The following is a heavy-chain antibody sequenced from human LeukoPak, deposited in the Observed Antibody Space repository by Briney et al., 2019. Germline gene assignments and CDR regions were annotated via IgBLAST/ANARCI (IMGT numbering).Heavy chain of an antibody. CDR3: ASTYGGNSFFDY. V-gene: IGHV1-46*01. D-gene: IGHD4-23*01. J-gene: IGHJ4*02. Sequence: ASVKVSCKASGYTFTSYYMHWVRQAPGHGLEWMGIINPSGGSTSYAQKFQGRVTMTRDMSTSTVYMELSSLRSEDTAVYYCASTYGGNSFFDYWGQGTLVTVSS. CDR1: GYTFTSYY. CDR2: INPSGGST.